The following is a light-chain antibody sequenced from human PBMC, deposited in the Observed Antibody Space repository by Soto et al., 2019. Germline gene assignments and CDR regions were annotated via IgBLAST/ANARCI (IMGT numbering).Light chain of an antibody. CDR1: SSNIGAGYD. CDR3: QSYDNSLIDFCV. J-gene: IGLJ1*01. CDR2: GNN. Sequence: QSVLTQPPSVSGAPGQRVTISCTGSSSNIGAGYDVHWYQQLPGTAPKLLIYGNNNRPSGVPDRFSGSKSGTSASLAITGLQAEDEADYYCQSYDNSLIDFCVFGTGTKVTVL. V-gene: IGLV1-40*01.